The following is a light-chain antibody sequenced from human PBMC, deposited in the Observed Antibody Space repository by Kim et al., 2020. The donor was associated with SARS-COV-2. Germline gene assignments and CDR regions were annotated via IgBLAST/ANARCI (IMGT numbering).Light chain of an antibody. Sequence: VSPGQTARITCSGDRLGNKYVCWYQKQPGQSPVVVMYQDERRPAGIPERFSGSNSGNTATLTISGTQAMDEADYYCQVWESTTTVFGGGTQLTVL. V-gene: IGLV3-1*01. CDR1: RLGNKY. CDR3: QVWESTTTV. J-gene: IGLJ2*01. CDR2: QDE.